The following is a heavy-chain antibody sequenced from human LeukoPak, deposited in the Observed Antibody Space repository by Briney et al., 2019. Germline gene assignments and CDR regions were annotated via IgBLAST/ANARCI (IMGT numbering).Heavy chain of an antibody. V-gene: IGHV3-23*01. D-gene: IGHD5-12*01. Sequence: AGGSLRLSCAASGFTCSSYAMSWVRQAPGMGLEWVSAISGSGGSTYYADSVKGRFTISRDNSKNTLYLQMDSLRAEDTAVYYCAKDSLVATSPFDYWGQGTLVTVSS. CDR2: ISGSGGST. CDR1: GFTCSSYA. CDR3: AKDSLVATSPFDY. J-gene: IGHJ4*02.